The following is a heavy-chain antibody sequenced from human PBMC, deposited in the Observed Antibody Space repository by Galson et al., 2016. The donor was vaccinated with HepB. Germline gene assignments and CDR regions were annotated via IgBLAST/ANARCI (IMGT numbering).Heavy chain of an antibody. D-gene: IGHD6-13*01. CDR1: GFTFSNYW. Sequence: SLRLSCAASGFTFSNYWIHWVRQAPGKGLQWVTSISGTGGTTYYADSVKGRLTISRDNSESTLFLQLSSLRAGDTAVYYCASMGGGSGSWYKDWGQGNLVTVSS. J-gene: IGHJ4*02. V-gene: IGHV3-23*01. CDR2: ISGTGGTT. CDR3: ASMGGGSGSWYKD.